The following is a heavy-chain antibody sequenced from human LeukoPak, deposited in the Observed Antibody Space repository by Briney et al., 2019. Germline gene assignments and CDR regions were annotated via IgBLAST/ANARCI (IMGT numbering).Heavy chain of an antibody. CDR2: IYPGDSDT. Sequence: GESLKISCKGSGFSFTSYWIGWVRPMPGKGLEWMGIIYPGDSDTRYSTFFQGQVTISADKSISTAYLQWSSLKASDTAMYYCARLIQLWLGDYWGQGTLVTVSS. D-gene: IGHD5-18*01. CDR3: ARLIQLWLGDY. J-gene: IGHJ4*02. CDR1: GFSFTSYW. V-gene: IGHV5-51*01.